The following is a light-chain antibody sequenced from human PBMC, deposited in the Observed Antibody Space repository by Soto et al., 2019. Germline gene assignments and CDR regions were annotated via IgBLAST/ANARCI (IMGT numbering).Light chain of an antibody. Sequence: QSVLTQPASVSGSPGQSITISCTGTSSDVGGYDYVSWYQQHPGKAPKLMIYEVTNRASGVSNRFSASKSGDTASLTISWLKAEDEADYYCSSYTGSNTLYVFGTGTKVTVL. CDR3: SSYTGSNTLYV. CDR1: SSDVGGYDY. CDR2: EVT. V-gene: IGLV2-14*01. J-gene: IGLJ1*01.